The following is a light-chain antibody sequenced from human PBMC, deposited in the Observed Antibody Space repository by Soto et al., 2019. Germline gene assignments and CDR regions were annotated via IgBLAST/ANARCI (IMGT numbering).Light chain of an antibody. CDR3: GTWDSSLSAGV. J-gene: IGLJ2*01. Sequence: QSVLTQPPSVSAAPGQKVTISCSGISSNIGNNYVSWYQQLPGTAPKLLIYDNNKRPSGIPDRFSGSKSGTSATLGITGLLTGDEADYYCGTWDSSLSAGVFGGGTKLTVL. V-gene: IGLV1-51*01. CDR1: SSNIGNNY. CDR2: DNN.